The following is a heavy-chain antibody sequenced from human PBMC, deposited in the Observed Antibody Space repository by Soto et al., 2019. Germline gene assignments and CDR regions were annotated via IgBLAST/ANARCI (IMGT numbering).Heavy chain of an antibody. CDR2: SRNKANSYST. CDR1: GFTFSDHY. Sequence: EVQLVDSGGGLVQPGGSLRLSCVASGFTFSDHYMDWVRQAPGKGLEWVARSRNKANSYSTEYAASVEGRFTISRDVSENSLYLQMNSLKTEDTAVYYCVRGAYGSWRMDVWGQGTSVTVSS. CDR3: VRGAYGSWRMDV. J-gene: IGHJ6*02. D-gene: IGHD3-10*01. V-gene: IGHV3-72*01.